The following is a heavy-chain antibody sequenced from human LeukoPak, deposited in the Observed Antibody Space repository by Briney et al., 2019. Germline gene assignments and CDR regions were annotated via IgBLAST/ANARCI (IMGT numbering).Heavy chain of an antibody. CDR2: IYYSGST. CDR3: AREIDSSIAAPSYYFDY. V-gene: IGHV4-31*03. D-gene: IGHD2-15*01. CDR1: GGSISSGGYY. Sequence: PSQTLSLTCTVSGGSISSGGYYWSWIRQHPGKGLEWIGYIYYSGSTYYNPSLKSRVTISVDTSKNQFSLKLSSVTAADTAVYYCAREIDSSIAAPSYYFDYWGQGTLVTVSS. J-gene: IGHJ4*02.